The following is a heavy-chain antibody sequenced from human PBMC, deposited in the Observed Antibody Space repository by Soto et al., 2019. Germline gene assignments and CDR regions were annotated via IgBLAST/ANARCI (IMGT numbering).Heavy chain of an antibody. CDR3: ARGRPDYDFWSPYYYYYGMDV. D-gene: IGHD3-3*01. CDR1: GFTFSSYW. CDR2: IKQDGSEK. J-gene: IGHJ6*02. V-gene: IGHV3-7*03. Sequence: GGSLRLSCAASGFTFSSYWMSWVRQAPGKGLEWVANIKQDGSEKYYVDFVKGRFTISRDNAKNSLFLQMNSLRAEDTAVYYCARGRPDYDFWSPYYYYYGMDVWGQGTTVTVSS.